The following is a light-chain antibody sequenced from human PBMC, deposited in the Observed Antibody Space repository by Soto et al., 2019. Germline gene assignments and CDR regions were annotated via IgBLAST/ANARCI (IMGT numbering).Light chain of an antibody. J-gene: IGLJ2*01. Sequence: YELTQSPSMSVAPGQTATITCGGNNIGSKSVQWYQQKSGQAPVLVVYDDTDRPSGIPERFSGSNSGNTATLTISRVEAEDEADYSCQVWDSGPDHVVFGGGTKVTVL. CDR1: NIGSKS. CDR2: DDT. CDR3: QVWDSGPDHVV. V-gene: IGLV3-21*02.